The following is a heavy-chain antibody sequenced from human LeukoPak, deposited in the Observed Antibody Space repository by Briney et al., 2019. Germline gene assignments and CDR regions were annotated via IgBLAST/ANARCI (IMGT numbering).Heavy chain of an antibody. J-gene: IGHJ6*02. CDR1: GLTLSNYA. CDR3: ARIMDTAWGMDV. D-gene: IGHD3-16*01. Sequence: PGGSLRLSCAASGLTLSNYAMSWIRQPPGQVLEWIGYIYYSGSTNYNPSLKSRVTMSVDTSKNQFSLKLTSVTAADTAVYYCARIMDTAWGMDVWGQGATVTVSS. CDR2: IYYSGST. V-gene: IGHV4-59*01.